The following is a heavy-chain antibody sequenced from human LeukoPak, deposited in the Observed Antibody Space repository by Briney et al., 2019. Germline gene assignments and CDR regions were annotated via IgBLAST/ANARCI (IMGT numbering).Heavy chain of an antibody. J-gene: IGHJ3*02. Sequence: PGGSLRLSCAASGFTFSSYWMSWVRQAPGKGLEWVANIKQDGSEKYYVDSVKGRITISRDNAKNSLYLQMNSLRAEDTAVYYCARVAYSGSYYGDLGAFDIWGQGTMVTVSS. D-gene: IGHD1-26*01. CDR1: GFTFSSYW. CDR3: ARVAYSGSYYGDLGAFDI. CDR2: IKQDGSEK. V-gene: IGHV3-7*01.